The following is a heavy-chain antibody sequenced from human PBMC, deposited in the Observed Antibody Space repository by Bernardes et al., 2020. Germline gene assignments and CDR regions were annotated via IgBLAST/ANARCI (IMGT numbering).Heavy chain of an antibody. CDR3: AREGGPYDFWSGWSHGMDV. J-gene: IGHJ6*02. Sequence: GGSLSLSCAASGFTFSSYGMHWVRQAPGKGLEWVAVIWYDGSNKYYADSVKGRFTISRDNSKNTLYLQMNSLRAEDTAVYYCAREGGPYDFWSGWSHGMDVWGQGTTVTVSS. V-gene: IGHV3-33*01. CDR2: IWYDGSNK. CDR1: GFTFSSYG. D-gene: IGHD3-3*01.